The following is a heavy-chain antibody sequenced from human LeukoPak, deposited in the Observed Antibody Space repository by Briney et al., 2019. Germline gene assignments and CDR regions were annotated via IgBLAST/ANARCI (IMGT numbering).Heavy chain of an antibody. CDR1: GYTFTSYG. Sequence: ASVKVSCKASGYTFTSYGISWVRQAPGQGLEWMGWISAYNGNTNYAQKLQGRVTVTTDTSTSTAYMELRSLRSDDTAVYYCARDDHSWVQYYFDYWGQGTLVTVSS. V-gene: IGHV1-18*04. CDR2: ISAYNGNT. CDR3: ARDDHSWVQYYFDY. D-gene: IGHD1-14*01. J-gene: IGHJ4*02.